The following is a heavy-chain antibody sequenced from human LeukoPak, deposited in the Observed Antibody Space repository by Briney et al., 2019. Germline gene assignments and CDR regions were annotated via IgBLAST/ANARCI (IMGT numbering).Heavy chain of an antibody. Sequence: NSSETLSLTCAVSGGSISSYYWSWIRQPPGKGLEWIGYIYNSGSTNYNPSLKSRVTVSLDTSKNQFSLKLSSVTAADSAFYYCAREKRYDFWSGSYTTHYYFDSWGQGILVTVSS. CDR2: IYNSGST. V-gene: IGHV4-59*01. CDR1: GGSISSYY. J-gene: IGHJ4*02. D-gene: IGHD3-3*01. CDR3: AREKRYDFWSGSYTTHYYFDS.